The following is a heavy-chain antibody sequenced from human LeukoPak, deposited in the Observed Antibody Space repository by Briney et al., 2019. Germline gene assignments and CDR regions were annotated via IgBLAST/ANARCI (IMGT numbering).Heavy chain of an antibody. D-gene: IGHD2-15*01. Sequence: GGSLRLSCAASGFTFSSYAMSWVRQAPGKGLEWVSAISGSGGSTNYADAVKGRFTISRDNSKNTLYLQMSSLRAEDTAKYYCAKGKGGHTTYDAFDIWGQGTMVTVSS. CDR3: AKGKGGHTTYDAFDI. CDR2: ISGSGGST. J-gene: IGHJ3*02. CDR1: GFTFSSYA. V-gene: IGHV3-23*01.